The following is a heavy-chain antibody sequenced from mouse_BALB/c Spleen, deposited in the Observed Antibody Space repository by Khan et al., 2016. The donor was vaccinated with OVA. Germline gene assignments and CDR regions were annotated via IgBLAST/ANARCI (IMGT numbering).Heavy chain of an antibody. CDR3: TRSGFGNYESWDY. D-gene: IGHD2-1*01. V-gene: IGHV1-5*01. J-gene: IGHJ2*01. Sequence: VQLQQSGTVLARPGASVKMSCKASGYTFTSYWMHWVKQRPGQGLEWIGAIYPGNSDINYNQKFKGKAKLTAVTSTSTAYMVLNSRTNEDSAVYYCTRSGFGNYESWDYWGQGTTLTVSS. CDR2: IYPGNSDI. CDR1: GYTFTSYW.